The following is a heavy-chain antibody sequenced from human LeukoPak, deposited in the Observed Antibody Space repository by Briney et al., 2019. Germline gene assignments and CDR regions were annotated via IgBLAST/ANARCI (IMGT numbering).Heavy chain of an antibody. D-gene: IGHD5-24*01. J-gene: IGHJ3*02. CDR3: AKNQLI. CDR1: GFTLSSYS. CDR2: ISSSSTI. V-gene: IGHV3-48*01. Sequence: GGSLRLSCAASGFTLSSYSMNWVRQAPGKGLEWVSYISSSSTIYYADSVKGRFTISRDNAKNSLYLQMNSLRAEDTAVYYCAKNQLIWGQGTMVTVSS.